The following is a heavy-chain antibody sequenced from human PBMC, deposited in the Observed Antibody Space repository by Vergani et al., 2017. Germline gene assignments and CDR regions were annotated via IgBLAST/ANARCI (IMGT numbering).Heavy chain of an antibody. J-gene: IGHJ4*02. D-gene: IGHD3-22*01. CDR2: IYYSGST. Sequence: QVQLQESGPGLVKPSETLSLTCTVSGCSISSYYWSWIRQPPGKGLEWIGYIYYSGSTNYNPSLKSRVTISVDTSKNQFSLKLSSVTAADTAVYYCARAPSSGYYYFDYWGQGTLVTVSS. CDR1: GCSISSYY. V-gene: IGHV4-59*01. CDR3: ARAPSSGYYYFDY.